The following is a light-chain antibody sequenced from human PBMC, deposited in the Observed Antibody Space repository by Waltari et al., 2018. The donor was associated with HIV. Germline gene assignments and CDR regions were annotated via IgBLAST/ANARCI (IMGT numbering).Light chain of an antibody. Sequence: HSALTQPPSVSGSPGQSITISCSGTSSAIGYYDSVPLYQQHPGQAPKLMIYEVDNRPSGISNRFSGSKSCNTASLTISGLQAEDEADDYCSSHTTSSTLYVFGTGTKVTVL. CDR1: SSAIGYYDS. CDR3: SSHTTSSTLYV. V-gene: IGLV2-14*01. J-gene: IGLJ1*01. CDR2: EVD.